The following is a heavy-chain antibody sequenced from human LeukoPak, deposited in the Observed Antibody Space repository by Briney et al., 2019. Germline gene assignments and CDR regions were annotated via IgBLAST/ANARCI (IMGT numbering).Heavy chain of an antibody. Sequence: PGGSLRLSCSTSGFTFSSYAMHWVRQAPGKGLEWVAYIRYDGNNTYYADSVKGRFTISRDNSKNTLYLQMNSLRVEDTAVYYCAKVQYCSSFSCPFDYWGQGTLVTVSS. J-gene: IGHJ4*02. CDR1: GFTFSSYA. CDR2: IRYDGNNT. CDR3: AKVQYCSSFSCPFDY. D-gene: IGHD2-2*01. V-gene: IGHV3-30*02.